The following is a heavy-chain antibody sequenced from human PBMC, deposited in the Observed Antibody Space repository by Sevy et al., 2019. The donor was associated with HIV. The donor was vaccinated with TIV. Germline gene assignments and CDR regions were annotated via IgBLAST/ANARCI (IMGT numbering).Heavy chain of an antibody. CDR3: FGGTTTSDF. D-gene: IGHD1-1*01. CDR2: ISSDGDEH. CDR1: GFSFSSYF. J-gene: IGHJ4*02. Sequence: GGSLRLSCAASGFSFSSYFMHWVRQAPGKGLEWVAVISSDGDEHYHADSVRGRFTIYRDNSKSTLYLQMDSLRRDDTAVYYCFGGTTTSDFWGQGTLVTVSS. V-gene: IGHV3-30*03.